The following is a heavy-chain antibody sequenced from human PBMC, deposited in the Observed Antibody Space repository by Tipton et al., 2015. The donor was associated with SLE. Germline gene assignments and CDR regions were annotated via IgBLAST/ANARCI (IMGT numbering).Heavy chain of an antibody. CDR2: ISASGSNT. V-gene: IGHV3-23*01. CDR1: GFTFSLYA. D-gene: IGHD2-2*01. J-gene: IGHJ6*02. CDR3: AKRRGYCSSNSCQGGLDV. Sequence: SLRLSCAASGFTFSLYAMSWVRQTPGKGLEWVSAISASGSNTYFADSVKGRCTISRDNHKNTLFLQMDSLRRDDTAVYYCAKRRGYCSSNSCQGGLDVWGQGTTVTVSS.